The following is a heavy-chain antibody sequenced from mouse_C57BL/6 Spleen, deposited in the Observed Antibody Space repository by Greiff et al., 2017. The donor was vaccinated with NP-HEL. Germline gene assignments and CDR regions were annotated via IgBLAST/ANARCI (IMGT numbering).Heavy chain of an antibody. CDR2: IYPRSGNT. D-gene: IGHD1-1*01. Sequence: QVQLQQSGAELARPGASVKLSCKASGYTFTSYGISWVKQRPGQGLEWIGEIYPRSGNTYYNEKFKGKATLTADKSSSTAYMELRSLTSEDSAVYLCERDYGSSYVAAMDYWGQGTSVTVSS. CDR3: ERDYGSSYVAAMDY. V-gene: IGHV1-81*01. J-gene: IGHJ4*01. CDR1: GYTFTSYG.